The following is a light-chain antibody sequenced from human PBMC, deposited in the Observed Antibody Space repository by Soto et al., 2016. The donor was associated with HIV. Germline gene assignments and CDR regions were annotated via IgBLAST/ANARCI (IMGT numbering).Light chain of an antibody. CDR2: KDS. V-gene: IGLV3-25*03. Sequence: SYELTQPPSVSVSPGQTARITCSGDALPKQYAYWYQQKPGQAPMLVIYKDSERPSGIPERFSGSSSGTTVTLTISGVQAEDEADYYCQSADSSGTYRLGTGTKVTV. CDR3: QSADSSGTYR. J-gene: IGLJ1*01. CDR1: ALPKQY.